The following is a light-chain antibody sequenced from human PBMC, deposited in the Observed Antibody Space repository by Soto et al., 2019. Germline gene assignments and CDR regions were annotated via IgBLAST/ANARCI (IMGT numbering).Light chain of an antibody. V-gene: IGKV1-13*02. CDR1: QDISSA. Sequence: AIQLTQSPSSLSASVGYRVTITCGASQDISSALAWYQQKPGKAPKLLMNDASSLESGVPSRFRGSGSETEFSLTIRALQPEDFETYYCQQLSRYPLTFGGGTKVDIK. J-gene: IGKJ4*01. CDR2: DAS. CDR3: QQLSRYPLT.